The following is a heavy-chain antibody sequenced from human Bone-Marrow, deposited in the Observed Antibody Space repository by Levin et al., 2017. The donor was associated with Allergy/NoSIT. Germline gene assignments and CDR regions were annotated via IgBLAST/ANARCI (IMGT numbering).Heavy chain of an antibody. J-gene: IGHJ5*02. CDR3: AKCSATCYANWFDP. D-gene: IGHD2-2*01. V-gene: IGHV3-23*01. CDR2: ISGDGGST. CDR1: GFTFSNYA. Sequence: GESLKISCAASGFTFSNYAMSWVRQAPGKGLEWVSAISGDGGSTEYADSVKGRFTISRDNSKNTLYLQMNSLRAEDTAVYYCAKCSATCYANWFDPWGQGTLVTVSS.